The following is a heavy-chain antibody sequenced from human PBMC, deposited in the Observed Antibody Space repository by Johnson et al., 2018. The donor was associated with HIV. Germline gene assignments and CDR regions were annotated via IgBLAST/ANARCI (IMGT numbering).Heavy chain of an antibody. CDR2: SNSDGSST. Sequence: EVQLVESGGGLAQPGRSLRLSCAASGFTFSNAWMHWVRQAPGKGLVWVSRSNSDGSSTSYADSVKGRFTISRDNAKNSLYLQMNSLRAEDTALYYCARGGFGFTMIVPVDIWGQGTMVTVSS. CDR1: GFTFSNAW. V-gene: IGHV3-74*02. J-gene: IGHJ3*02. CDR3: ARGGFGFTMIVPVDI. D-gene: IGHD3-22*01.